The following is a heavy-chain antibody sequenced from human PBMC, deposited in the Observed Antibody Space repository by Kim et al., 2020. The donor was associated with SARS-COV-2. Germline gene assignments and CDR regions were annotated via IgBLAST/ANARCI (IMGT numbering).Heavy chain of an antibody. J-gene: IGHJ4*02. D-gene: IGHD3-22*01. Sequence: NDDSSLKGRVPQSVDTSKNQFSLRLTSVTAADTAIYYCARGPIPSGFSDSWGQGILVTVSS. CDR3: ARGPIPSGFSDS. V-gene: IGHV4-34*01.